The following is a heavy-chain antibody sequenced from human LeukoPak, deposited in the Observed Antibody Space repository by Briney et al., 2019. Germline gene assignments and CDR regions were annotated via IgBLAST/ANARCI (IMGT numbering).Heavy chain of an antibody. V-gene: IGHV3-9*01. Sequence: GRSLRLSCAASGFTFDDYAMHWVRQAPGKGLEWVSGISWNSGSIGYADSVEGRFTISRGNAKNSLYLQMNSLRAEDTALYYCAKSVATISGIVDYWGQGTLVTVSS. CDR1: GFTFDDYA. J-gene: IGHJ4*02. CDR3: AKSVATISGIVDY. D-gene: IGHD5-24*01. CDR2: ISWNSGSI.